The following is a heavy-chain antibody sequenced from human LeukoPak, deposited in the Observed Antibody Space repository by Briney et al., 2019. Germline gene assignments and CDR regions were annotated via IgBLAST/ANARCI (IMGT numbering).Heavy chain of an antibody. CDR3: AKEPDSSGSNWFDP. D-gene: IGHD6-19*01. J-gene: IGHJ5*02. V-gene: IGHV3-21*01. CDR1: GFTFSSYS. CDR2: ISGSSTYI. Sequence: GGSLRLSCAASGFTFSSYSMNWVRQAPGKGLEWVSSISGSSTYIYYTDSVKGRFTISRDNVKNTLYLQMNSLRAEDTAVYYCAKEPDSSGSNWFDPWGQGTLVTVSS.